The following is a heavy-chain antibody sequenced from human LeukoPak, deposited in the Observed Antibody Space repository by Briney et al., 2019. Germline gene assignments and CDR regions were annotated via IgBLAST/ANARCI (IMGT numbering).Heavy chain of an antibody. V-gene: IGHV4-38-2*02. CDR3: ARDRYYYDSSGYLFDY. Sequence: PSETLSLTCTVSGYSISSGYYWGWIRQPPGKGLEWIGYIYYSGSTNYNPSLKSRVTMSVDTSKNQFSLKLSSVTAADTAVYYCARDRYYYDSSGYLFDYWGQGTLVTVSS. D-gene: IGHD3-22*01. J-gene: IGHJ4*02. CDR1: GYSISSGYY. CDR2: IYYSGST.